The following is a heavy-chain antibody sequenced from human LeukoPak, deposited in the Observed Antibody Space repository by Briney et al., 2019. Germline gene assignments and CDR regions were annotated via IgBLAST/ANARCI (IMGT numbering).Heavy chain of an antibody. D-gene: IGHD3-22*01. J-gene: IGHJ4*02. Sequence: GGSLRLSCAASGFTFSSYGMHWVRQAPGKGLEWVAVIWYDGSNKYYADSVKGRFTISRDNSKNTLYLQMSSLRAEDTAVYYCARAKTSIVVVTNFDYWGQGTLVTVSS. CDR3: ARAKTSIVVVTNFDY. CDR2: IWYDGSNK. V-gene: IGHV3-33*01. CDR1: GFTFSSYG.